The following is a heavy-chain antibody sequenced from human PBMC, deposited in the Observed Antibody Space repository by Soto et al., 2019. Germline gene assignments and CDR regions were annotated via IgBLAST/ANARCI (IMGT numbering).Heavy chain of an antibody. CDR2: ISAYNGNT. D-gene: IGHD6-19*01. CDR1: GYTFTSYG. Sequence: ASVKVSCKASGYTFTSYGISWVRQAPGQGLEWMGWISAYNGNTNYAQKLQGRVTMTTDTSTSTAYMELRSLRSDDTAVYYCARDPEQWQQVNDAFDIWGQGTMVTVSS. V-gene: IGHV1-18*01. J-gene: IGHJ3*02. CDR3: ARDPEQWQQVNDAFDI.